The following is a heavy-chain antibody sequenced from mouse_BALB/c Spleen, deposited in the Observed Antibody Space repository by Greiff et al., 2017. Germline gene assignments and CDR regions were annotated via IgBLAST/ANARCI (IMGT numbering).Heavy chain of an antibody. V-gene: IGHV1-77*01. CDR2: IYPGSGNT. J-gene: IGHJ3*01. D-gene: IGHD2-3*01. CDR3: ARGPYDD. Sequence: QVQLKESGAELARPGASVKLSCKASGYTFTDYYINWVKQRTGQGLEWIGEIYPGSGNTYYNEKFKGKATLTADKSSSTAYMQLSSLTSEDSAVYFCARGPYDDWGQGTLVTVSA. CDR1: GYTFTDYY.